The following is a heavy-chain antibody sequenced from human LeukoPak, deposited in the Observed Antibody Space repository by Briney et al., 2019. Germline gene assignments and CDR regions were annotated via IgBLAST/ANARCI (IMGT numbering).Heavy chain of an antibody. CDR2: IWYDGSNK. CDR1: GFTFSSYG. D-gene: IGHD6-19*01. V-gene: IGHV3-33*06. J-gene: IGHJ4*02. CDR3: AKESLPKTLYSSGWYFDY. Sequence: GSLRLSCAASGFTFSSYGMHWVRQAPGKGLEWVAVIWYDGSNKYYADSVKGRFTISRDNSKNTLYLQMNSLRAEDTAVYYCAKESLPKTLYSSGWYFDYWGQGTLVTVSS.